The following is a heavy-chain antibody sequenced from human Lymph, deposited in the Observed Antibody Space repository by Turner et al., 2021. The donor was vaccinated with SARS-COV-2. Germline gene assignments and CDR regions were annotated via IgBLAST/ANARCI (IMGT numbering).Heavy chain of an antibody. D-gene: IGHD1-26*01. Sequence: EVQLVESGGGLVQPGWSLRLSCAASGFTFSYYWMSWVRQAPGKGLEWVANIKQDGSEKYYVDSVKGRFTISRDNAKNSLFLQMNSLRAEDTAVYYCARMGSSSWYFDYWGKGTLVTVSS. CDR3: ARMGSSSWYFDY. V-gene: IGHV3-7*01. J-gene: IGHJ4*02. CDR2: IKQDGSEK. CDR1: GFTFSYYW.